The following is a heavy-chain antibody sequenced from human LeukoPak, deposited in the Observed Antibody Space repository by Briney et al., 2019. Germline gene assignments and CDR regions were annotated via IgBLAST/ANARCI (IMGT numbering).Heavy chain of an antibody. CDR1: GFTVSRNY. CDR2: IYPGGST. CDR3: ARRSGIAVAGAFDY. J-gene: IGHJ4*02. V-gene: IGHV3-53*01. Sequence: GGSLRLSCAVSGFTVSRNYMSWVRQAPGKGLQWVSVIYPGGSTYYADSVKGRFTISRDNSKNTLYLQMNSLRAEDTAVYYCARRSGIAVAGAFDYWGQGTLVTVSS. D-gene: IGHD6-19*01.